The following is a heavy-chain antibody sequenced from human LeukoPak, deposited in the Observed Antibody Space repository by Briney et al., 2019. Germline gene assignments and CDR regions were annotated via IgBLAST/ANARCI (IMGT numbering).Heavy chain of an antibody. CDR2: INPNSGGT. V-gene: IGHV1-2*06. CDR1: GYTFTGYY. CDR3: ARDLSSWYVIDY. D-gene: IGHD6-13*01. Sequence: ASVKVSCKASGYTFTGYYMHWVRQAPGQGLEWMGRINPNSGGTNYAQKFQGRVTMTRDTSISTAYVELSRLRSDDTAVYYCARDLSSWYVIDYWGQGTLVTVSS. J-gene: IGHJ4*02.